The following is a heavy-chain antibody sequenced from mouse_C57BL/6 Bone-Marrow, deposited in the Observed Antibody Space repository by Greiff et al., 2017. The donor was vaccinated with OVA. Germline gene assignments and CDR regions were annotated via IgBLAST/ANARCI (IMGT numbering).Heavy chain of an antibody. CDR3: ARGKFLY. Sequence: QVQLQQSGPELVKPGASVKISCKASGYAFSSSWMNWVKQRPGKGLEWIGRIYPGDGDTNYNGKFKGKATLTADKSSSTAYMQLSSLTSEDSAVYFCARGKFLYWGQGTTLTVSS. CDR1: GYAFSSSW. V-gene: IGHV1-82*01. J-gene: IGHJ2*01. CDR2: IYPGDGDT.